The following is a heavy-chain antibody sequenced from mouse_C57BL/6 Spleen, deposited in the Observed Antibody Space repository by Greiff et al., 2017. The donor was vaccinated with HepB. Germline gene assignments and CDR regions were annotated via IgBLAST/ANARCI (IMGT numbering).Heavy chain of an antibody. CDR2: IRNKANGYTT. Sequence: EVQLQESGGGLVQPGGSLSLSCAASGFTFTDYYMSWVRQPPGKALEWLGFIRNKANGYTTEYSASVKGRFTISRDNSQSILYLQMNALRAEDSATYYCARLITTVVAPRYFEVWGTGTTVTVSS. J-gene: IGHJ1*03. CDR1: GFTFTDYY. D-gene: IGHD1-1*01. CDR3: ARLITTVVAPRYFEV. V-gene: IGHV7-3*01.